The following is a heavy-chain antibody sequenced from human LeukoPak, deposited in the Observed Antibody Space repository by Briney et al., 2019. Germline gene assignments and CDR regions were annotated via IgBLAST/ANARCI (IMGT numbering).Heavy chain of an antibody. D-gene: IGHD3-3*01. Sequence: SETLSLTCAVYGGSFSGYYWSWIRQPPGKGLEWIGEINHSGSTNYNPSLKSRVTISVDTSKNQFSLKLSSVTAADTAVYYCARRGITIFGVVTPYYFDYWGQGTLVTVSS. V-gene: IGHV4-34*01. CDR3: ARRGITIFGVVTPYYFDY. CDR2: INHSGST. CDR1: GGSFSGYY. J-gene: IGHJ4*02.